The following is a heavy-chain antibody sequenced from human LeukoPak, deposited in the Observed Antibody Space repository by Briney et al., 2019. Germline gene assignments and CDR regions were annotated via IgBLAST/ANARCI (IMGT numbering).Heavy chain of an antibody. CDR3: AHRHYSSSWSYYFDY. V-gene: IGHV2-5*02. D-gene: IGHD6-13*01. CDR1: GFGPGTRGVG. CDR2: IYWDDDK. Sequence: GSGPTLVKPPQTLTLTCTFSGFGPGTRGVGVGWSRQPPGKALEWLSLIYWDDDKRYSPSLKSRLTITKDTSKNQVVLTMTNMDPVDTATYYCAHRHYSSSWSYYFDYWGQGTLVTVSS. J-gene: IGHJ4*02.